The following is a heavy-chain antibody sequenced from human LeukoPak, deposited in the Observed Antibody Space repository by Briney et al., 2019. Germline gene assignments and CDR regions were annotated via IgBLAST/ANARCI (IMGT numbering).Heavy chain of an antibody. V-gene: IGHV1-69*05. CDR1: RVTFSSYA. CDR2: IIPFFGTA. Sequence: ASVKVSCKASRVTFSSYAISWVRQAPGQGLEWMGGIIPFFGTANYAQKFQGRVTITTDESTSTAYMELSSLRSEDTAVYYCARDSSGGDYGLAVYDAFDIWGQGTMVTVSS. J-gene: IGHJ3*02. CDR3: ARDSSGGDYGLAVYDAFDI. D-gene: IGHD4-17*01.